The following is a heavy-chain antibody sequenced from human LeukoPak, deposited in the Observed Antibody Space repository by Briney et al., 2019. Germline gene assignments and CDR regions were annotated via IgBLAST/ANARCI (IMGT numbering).Heavy chain of an antibody. CDR1: GASISSYY. CDR2: IYASGNT. V-gene: IGHV4-4*07. CDR3: ARVSYDSSGYYPTLFDY. J-gene: IGHJ4*02. Sequence: SETLSLTCSVSGASISSYYWTWIRQPAGKGLEWIGRIYASGNTDYNPSLKSRVTMSVDTSKNQFSLNLRSVTAADTAVYYCARVSYDSSGYYPTLFDYWGQGTLVTVSS. D-gene: IGHD3-22*01.